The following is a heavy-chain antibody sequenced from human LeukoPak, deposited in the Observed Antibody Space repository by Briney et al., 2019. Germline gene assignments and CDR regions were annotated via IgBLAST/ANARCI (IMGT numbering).Heavy chain of an antibody. D-gene: IGHD6-19*01. CDR2: IRYDDSNK. J-gene: IGHJ5*02. Sequence: GGSLRLACAASGFMFSNYAIHWVRLAPGKGLEWVAFIRYDDSNKFYADSLKGQFTTSRDNSKNILLLQMNSLSAEDTAVYYCATMQWLEGVDWFDPWGQGTLVTVSS. CDR1: GFMFSNYA. V-gene: IGHV3-30*02. CDR3: ATMQWLEGVDWFDP.